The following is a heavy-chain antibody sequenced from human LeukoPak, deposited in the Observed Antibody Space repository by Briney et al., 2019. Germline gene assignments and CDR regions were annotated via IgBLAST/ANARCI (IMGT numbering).Heavy chain of an antibody. D-gene: IGHD5/OR15-5a*01. Sequence: GGSLRLSVAASGFTFSSYAMSWVRQGPGKGLEWVSGISGSGGSTYYADSVKGRFTVSRDNSKNTLYLQMNSLRAEDTAVYYCAKDQGYSVYGPGASWGQGTLVTVSS. CDR3: AKDQGYSVYGPGAS. V-gene: IGHV3-23*01. CDR2: ISGSGGST. CDR1: GFTFSSYA. J-gene: IGHJ5*02.